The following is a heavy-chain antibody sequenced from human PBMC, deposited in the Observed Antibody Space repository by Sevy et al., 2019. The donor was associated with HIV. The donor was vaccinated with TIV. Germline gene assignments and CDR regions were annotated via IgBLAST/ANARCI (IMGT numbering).Heavy chain of an antibody. J-gene: IGHJ5*02. Sequence: SETLSLTCTVSGGSISSGAYFWSWIRQHPGKGLEWIGYIYYSGSTYYNPSLESRVSISVDTSKNQFSLNLTSVTAADTGVYYCARDLGASRGGWFDPWGQGTLVTVSS. CDR3: ARDLGASRGGWFDP. D-gene: IGHD3-10*01. CDR2: IYYSGST. CDR1: GGSISSGAYF. V-gene: IGHV4-31*03.